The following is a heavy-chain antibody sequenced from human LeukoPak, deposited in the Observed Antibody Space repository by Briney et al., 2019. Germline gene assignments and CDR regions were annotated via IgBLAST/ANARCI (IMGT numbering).Heavy chain of an antibody. Sequence: PGGSLRLSCAASGFIFSDYGMHWVRQAPGKGLEWGAVIWSDATNQYYADSVRGRFAISRDDSTSMVYLQMNSLRAEDTAVYFCAKDIQRGFDYTNSLDYWGQGTLVTVFS. CDR1: GFIFSDYG. V-gene: IGHV3-33*06. CDR2: IWSDATNQ. D-gene: IGHD4-11*01. CDR3: AKDIQRGFDYTNSLDY. J-gene: IGHJ4*02.